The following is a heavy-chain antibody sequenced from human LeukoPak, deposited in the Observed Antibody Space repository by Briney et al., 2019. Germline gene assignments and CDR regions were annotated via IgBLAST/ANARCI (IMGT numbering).Heavy chain of an antibody. V-gene: IGHV3-48*03. Sequence: PGGSLRLSCAASGFTFSSFEMNWVRQAPGKGLEWVSYISSSGSTIYYADSVKGRFTISRDNAKNSLYLQMNSLRAEDTAVYYCASWNYDILTGYDSLYLEYWGQGTLVTVSS. CDR3: ASWNYDILTGYDSLYLEY. CDR1: GFTFSSFE. CDR2: ISSSGSTI. J-gene: IGHJ4*02. D-gene: IGHD3-9*01.